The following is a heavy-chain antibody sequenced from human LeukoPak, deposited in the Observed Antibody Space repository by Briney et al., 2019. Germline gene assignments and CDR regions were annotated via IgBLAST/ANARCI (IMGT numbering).Heavy chain of an antibody. CDR2: IVVGSGNT. CDR1: GFTFTSSA. V-gene: IGHV1-58*02. Sequence: SVKVSCKASGFTFTSSAMQWVRQARGQRLEWIGWIVVGSGNTNYAQKFQERVTITRDMSTSTAYMELSSLRSEDTAVYYCAAASWNSRAAYYYYYGMDVWGQGTTVTVSS. J-gene: IGHJ6*02. D-gene: IGHD1-7*01. CDR3: AAASWNSRAAYYYYYGMDV.